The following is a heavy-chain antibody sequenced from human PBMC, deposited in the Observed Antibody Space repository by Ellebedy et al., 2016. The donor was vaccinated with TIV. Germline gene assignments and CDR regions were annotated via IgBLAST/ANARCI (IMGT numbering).Heavy chain of an antibody. Sequence: GESLKISCAASGFTFNNYAMHWVRQAPGKGLEWVAVIWSDGSLKYYADSVKGRFTLSRDNSKNTLYLQMNSLRAEDTAVYYCAREVVGGQGDMDVWGQGTTVTVSS. CDR3: AREVVGGQGDMDV. V-gene: IGHV3-33*08. CDR2: IWSDGSLK. CDR1: GFTFNNYA. D-gene: IGHD2-15*01. J-gene: IGHJ6*02.